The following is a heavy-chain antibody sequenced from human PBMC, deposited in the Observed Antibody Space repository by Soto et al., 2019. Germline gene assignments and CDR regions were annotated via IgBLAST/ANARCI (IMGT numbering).Heavy chain of an antibody. CDR2: ISAYNGNT. D-gene: IGHD3-10*01. V-gene: IGHV1-18*01. J-gene: IGHJ5*02. CDR3: AIMGLLWFGESFNWFDP. Sequence: GASVKVSCKASGYTFTSYGISWVRQAPGQGQEWRGWISAYNGNTNYAQKLQGRVTMTTDTSTSTAYMELRSLRSDDTAVYYCAIMGLLWFGESFNWFDPWGQGTLVTVSS. CDR1: GYTFTSYG.